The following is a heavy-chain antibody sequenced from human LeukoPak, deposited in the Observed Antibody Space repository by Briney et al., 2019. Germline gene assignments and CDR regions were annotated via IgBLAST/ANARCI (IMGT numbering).Heavy chain of an antibody. CDR1: GGSFSGYY. CDR2: INHSGST. V-gene: IGHV4-34*01. CDR3: ARGQNWFDP. J-gene: IGHJ5*02. Sequence: PSETLSLTCAVYGGSFSGYYWSWIRQPPGKGLEWIGEINHSGSTNYNPSLKSRVTISVDTSKNRFSLKLSSVTAADTAVYYCARGQNWFDPWGQGTLVTVSS.